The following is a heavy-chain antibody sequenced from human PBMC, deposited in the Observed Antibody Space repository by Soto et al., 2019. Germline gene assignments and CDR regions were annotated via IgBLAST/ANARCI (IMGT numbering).Heavy chain of an antibody. J-gene: IGHJ4*02. Sequence: QVQLVESGGGVVQPGRSLRLSCAASGFTFSSYGMHWVRQAPDKGLEWVAVIWYDGSNKYYADSVKGRFTISRDNSKNTLYLQMNSLRAEDTAVYYCARDPYPYYYDSSGYYYDYWGQGTLVTVSS. D-gene: IGHD3-22*01. CDR2: IWYDGSNK. CDR3: ARDPYPYYYDSSGYYYDY. CDR1: GFTFSSYG. V-gene: IGHV3-33*01.